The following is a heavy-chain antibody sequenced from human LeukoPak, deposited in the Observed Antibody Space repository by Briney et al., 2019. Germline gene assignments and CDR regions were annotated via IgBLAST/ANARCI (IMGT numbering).Heavy chain of an antibody. Sequence: PGGSQRLSCAASGFTFTDCYMSWIRQAPGKGLEWLSYISSSGSTIYYADSVKGRFTISRDNAKNSLYLQMNSLRAEDTAVYYCAKDNSKHSYGYLYYFDYWGQGTLVTVSS. J-gene: IGHJ4*02. D-gene: IGHD5-18*01. CDR3: AKDNSKHSYGYLYYFDY. CDR2: ISSSGSTI. V-gene: IGHV3-11*04. CDR1: GFTFTDCY.